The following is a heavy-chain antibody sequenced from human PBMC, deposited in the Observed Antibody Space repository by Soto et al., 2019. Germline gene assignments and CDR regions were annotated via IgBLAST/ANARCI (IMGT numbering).Heavy chain of an antibody. CDR2: ITWNSGSV. D-gene: IGHD3-10*01. V-gene: IGHV3-9*01. CDR1: GFKFEDYA. CDR3: AKASTRTMVRGVVKDY. Sequence: PGGSLRLSCAVSGFKFEDYAMHWVRQVPGEGPEWASGITWNSGSVAYADSVKGRFTISRDNAKNSLFLQMNSVRAEDTALYYCAKASTRTMVRGVVKDYWGQGTLVTVSS. J-gene: IGHJ4*02.